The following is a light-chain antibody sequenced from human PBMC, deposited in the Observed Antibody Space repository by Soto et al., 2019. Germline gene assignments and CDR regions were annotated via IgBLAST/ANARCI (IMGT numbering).Light chain of an antibody. V-gene: IGLV1-44*01. J-gene: IGLJ1*01. Sequence: QSVLTQPPSASGTPGQRVTISCFGSTSNIGSNSVNWFQHLPGTAPKLLIYSDDQRPSGVPDRFSGSKSGTSASLAISGLQSADEADYYCAAWDDSLHDLYVFGTGTKLTVL. CDR1: TSNIGSNS. CDR3: AAWDDSLHDLYV. CDR2: SDD.